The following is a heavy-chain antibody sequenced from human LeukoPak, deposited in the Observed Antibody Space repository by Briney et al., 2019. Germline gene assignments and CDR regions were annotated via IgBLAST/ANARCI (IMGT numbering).Heavy chain of an antibody. J-gene: IGHJ3*02. D-gene: IGHD4-23*01. Sequence: ASVKVSCKASGYTFTGYYMHWVRQAPGQGLEWMGWINPNSGGTNYAQKFQGRVTMTRDTSISTAYMELSSLRSEDTAVYYCARQTPGNDAFDIWGQGTMVTVSS. CDR1: GYTFTGYY. CDR3: ARQTPGNDAFDI. V-gene: IGHV1-2*02. CDR2: INPNSGGT.